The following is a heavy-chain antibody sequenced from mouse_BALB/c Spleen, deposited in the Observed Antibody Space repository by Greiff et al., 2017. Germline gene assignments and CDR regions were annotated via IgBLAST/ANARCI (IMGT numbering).Heavy chain of an antibody. Sequence: EVQGVESGGGLVKPGGSLKLSCAASGFTFSSYTMSWVRQTPEKRLEWVATISSGGSYTYYPDSVKGRFTISRDNAKNTLYLQMSSLKSEDTAMYYCTIEGWDFDYWGQGTTLTVSS. J-gene: IGHJ2*01. CDR1: GFTFSSYT. D-gene: IGHD2-3*01. CDR3: TIEGWDFDY. V-gene: IGHV5-6-4*01. CDR2: ISSGGSYT.